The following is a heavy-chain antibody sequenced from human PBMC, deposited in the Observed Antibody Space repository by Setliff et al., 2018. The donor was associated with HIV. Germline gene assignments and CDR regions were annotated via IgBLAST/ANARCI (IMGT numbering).Heavy chain of an antibody. V-gene: IGHV4-34*01. Sequence: SETLSLTCAVDGGSLDNYYWTWLRQPPGRGLEWIGEITDGGDTAYNPSLQSRLTISIDTSRKQFTLRLNCVTAADTAIYYCAGEARGWSNRGAFDIWGQGTMVTVSS. CDR2: ITDGGDT. J-gene: IGHJ3*02. CDR3: AGEARGWSNRGAFDI. CDR1: GGSLDNYY. D-gene: IGHD6-19*01.